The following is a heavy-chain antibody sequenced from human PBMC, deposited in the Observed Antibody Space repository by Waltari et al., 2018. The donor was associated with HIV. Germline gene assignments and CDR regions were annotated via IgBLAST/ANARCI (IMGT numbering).Heavy chain of an antibody. CDR3: ARQGLQYSDGMDV. CDR1: GYTFPEYG. J-gene: IGHJ6*02. V-gene: IGHV1-18*01. D-gene: IGHD4-4*01. Sequence: QVQLVQFGTEVKKAGASVKVSCKTSGYTFPEYGISGVRQAPGQGLEWMGWISPYNGDANYAQKLQGRVTMTTDTSTKTAYMEVRSLRSDDTAVYYCARQGLQYSDGMDVWGHGTTVTVSS. CDR2: ISPYNGDA.